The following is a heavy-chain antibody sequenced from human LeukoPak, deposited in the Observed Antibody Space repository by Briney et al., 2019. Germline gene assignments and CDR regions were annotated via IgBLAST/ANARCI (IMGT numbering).Heavy chain of an antibody. CDR3: AREGRYCSIPGGCAFDI. J-gene: IGHJ3*02. CDR2: IIPIFGTA. Sequence: SVKVSCKASGYTFTSYGISWVRQAPGQGLEWMGGIIPIFGTANYAQKFQGRVTITADESTSTAYMELSRLRSDDTAVYYCAREGRYCSIPGGCAFDIWGQGTMVTVSS. CDR1: GYTFTSYG. V-gene: IGHV1-69*13. D-gene: IGHD2-2*01.